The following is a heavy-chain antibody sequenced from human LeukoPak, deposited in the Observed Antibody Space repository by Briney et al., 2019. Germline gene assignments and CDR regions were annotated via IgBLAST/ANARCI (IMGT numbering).Heavy chain of an antibody. D-gene: IGHD3-22*01. CDR3: ARDRYYDSSGHYWFDP. Sequence: GSVTDSCQASGYTLTSYGIRWVRQAPGKGVAGVGWISAYNGNTNYAQKLQGRVTMTTDTSTSTAYMELRSVRSDDTAVYYCARDRYYDSSGHYWFDPWGERTLVTVSS. CDR2: ISAYNGNT. V-gene: IGHV1-18*01. CDR1: GYTLTSYG. J-gene: IGHJ5*02.